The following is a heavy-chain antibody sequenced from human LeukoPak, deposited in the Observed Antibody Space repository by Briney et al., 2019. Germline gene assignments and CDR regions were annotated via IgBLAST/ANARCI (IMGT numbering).Heavy chain of an antibody. J-gene: IGHJ4*01. CDR1: GGSISDSF. V-gene: IGHV4-59*01. Sequence: SETLSLTCTVSGGSISDSFWSWIRQSPGKGLEWIGYIYDTGSTNYNPSLKSRVTISADTSKNQFSLKLSSVTAADTAVYYCARGGGRKRGTPKIHYFDYGAKEPLVPV. CDR3: ARGGGRKRGTPKIHYFDY. CDR2: IYDTGST. D-gene: IGHD3-16*01.